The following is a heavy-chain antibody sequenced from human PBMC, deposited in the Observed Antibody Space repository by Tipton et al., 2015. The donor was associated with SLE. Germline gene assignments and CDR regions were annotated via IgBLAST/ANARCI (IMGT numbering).Heavy chain of an antibody. CDR3: ARIFMWGVVIAPYGMDI. J-gene: IGHJ6*02. Sequence: QSGPEVKKPGASVKVSCKASGYTFTNYIVTWVRQAPGQGLEWMGWINAYNANTNYAQKFQGRVTMTTDTSTSTAYMELRSLRSDDSAVYYCARIFMWGVVIAPYGMDIWGLRTAVTVSS. CDR2: INAYNANT. D-gene: IGHD3-3*01. CDR1: GYTFTNYI. V-gene: IGHV1-18*01.